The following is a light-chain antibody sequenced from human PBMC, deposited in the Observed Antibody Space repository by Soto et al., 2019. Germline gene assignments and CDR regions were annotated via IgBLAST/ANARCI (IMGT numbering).Light chain of an antibody. Sequence: EIVVTQSTPTLSVAPGERATLSCRASQSVSSNLAWYQQKPGQAPSLLIYGASNRATGIPDRVSGSGSGTDFTLTINRLEPEDFAVYYCQQYASSPWTFGQGTKVDIK. J-gene: IGKJ1*01. V-gene: IGKV3-20*01. CDR3: QQYASSPWT. CDR2: GAS. CDR1: QSVSSN.